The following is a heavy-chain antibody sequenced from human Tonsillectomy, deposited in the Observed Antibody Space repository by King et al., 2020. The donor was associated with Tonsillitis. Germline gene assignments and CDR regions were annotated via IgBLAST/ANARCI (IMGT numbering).Heavy chain of an antibody. D-gene: IGHD2-15*01. CDR1: GFTFSTYN. J-gene: IGHJ1*01. CDR2: ISRSSRYK. Sequence: QLVQSGGGLVKPGGSLRLSCAASGFTFSTYNMNWVRQAPGKGLEWVSSISRSSRYKYSADSVKGRFTISRDNAKNSLYLQMNSLRAEDTAVYNCASGSGITERYGSGGSCLEAPEGQDWGQGTLVTVSS. V-gene: IGHV3-21*01. CDR3: ASGSGITERYGSGGSCLEAPEGQD.